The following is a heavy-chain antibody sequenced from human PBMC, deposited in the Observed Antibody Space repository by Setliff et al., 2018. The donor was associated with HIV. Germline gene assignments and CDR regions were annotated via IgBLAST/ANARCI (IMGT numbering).Heavy chain of an antibody. CDR2: IDSSGTT. Sequence: SETLSLTCTISGGSFGVYRWSWIRQSAGRGLEWIGRIDSSGTTDYKPSLKGRVAISVDTSRSQFPLRVTSVTAADTAVYFCARDRHSSGLGSYGPWGPGILVTVSS. CDR3: ARDRHSSGLGSYGP. D-gene: IGHD3-10*01. CDR1: GGSFGVYR. J-gene: IGHJ5*02. V-gene: IGHV4-4*07.